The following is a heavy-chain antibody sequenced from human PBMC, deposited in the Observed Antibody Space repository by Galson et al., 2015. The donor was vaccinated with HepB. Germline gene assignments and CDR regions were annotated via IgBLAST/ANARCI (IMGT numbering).Heavy chain of an antibody. CDR3: ARGPQLRILMLGGMDV. J-gene: IGHJ6*02. V-gene: IGHV3-48*03. CDR2: ISAVGASM. CDR1: GFTFSSYE. Sequence: SLRLSCAASGFTFSSYEMNWVRQAPGKGLEWISYISAVGASMTYADSVQGRFTISRDNAKSSLYLQMNSLRADDTAVYYCARGPQLRILMLGGMDVWGQGTTVTVSS. D-gene: IGHD3-9*01.